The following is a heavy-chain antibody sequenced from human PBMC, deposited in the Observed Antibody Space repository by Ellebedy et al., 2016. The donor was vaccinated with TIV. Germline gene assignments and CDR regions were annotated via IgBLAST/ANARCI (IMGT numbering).Heavy chain of an antibody. CDR2: IYYSGST. Sequence: SETLSLTCTVSGGSISSSSYYWGWIRQPPGKGLEWIGSIYYSGSTYYNPSLKSRVTISVDTSKNQFSLKLSSVTAADTAVYYCARQHWGYSSGWYPGSGNWLDPWGQGTLVTVSS. CDR1: GGSISSSSYY. D-gene: IGHD6-19*01. V-gene: IGHV4-39*01. CDR3: ARQHWGYSSGWYPGSGNWLDP. J-gene: IGHJ5*02.